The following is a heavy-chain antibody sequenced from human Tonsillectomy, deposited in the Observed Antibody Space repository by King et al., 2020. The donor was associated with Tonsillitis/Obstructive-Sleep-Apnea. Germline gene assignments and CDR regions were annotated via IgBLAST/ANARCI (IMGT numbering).Heavy chain of an antibody. CDR1: GFIFSRHW. J-gene: IGHJ3*01. Sequence: VQLVESEGGLVQPGGSLRLSCAASGFIFSRHWMHWVRQAPGKGLVWVSRINSDGSSTIYADSVKGRFTIYRDNAKNTLYLQMNGLRAGDTAVYYCARDRRDYGGDSDAFDFWGQGTMVAVSS. CDR3: ARDRRDYGGDSDAFDF. CDR2: INSDGSST. V-gene: IGHV3-74*01. D-gene: IGHD4-23*01.